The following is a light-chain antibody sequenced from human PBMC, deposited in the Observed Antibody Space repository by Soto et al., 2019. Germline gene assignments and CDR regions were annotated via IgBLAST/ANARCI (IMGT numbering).Light chain of an antibody. J-gene: IGKJ1*01. Sequence: DIQMTQSPSTLSASVGDRVTITCRASQSISSWLAWYQQKPGKAPKLLIYKASSLESGVPSRFSGSGSGTEFTLTISSLQPDDFGGYYCQQYNSYWTCGRGTKVEIK. CDR2: KAS. CDR3: QQYNSYWT. CDR1: QSISSW. V-gene: IGKV1-5*03.